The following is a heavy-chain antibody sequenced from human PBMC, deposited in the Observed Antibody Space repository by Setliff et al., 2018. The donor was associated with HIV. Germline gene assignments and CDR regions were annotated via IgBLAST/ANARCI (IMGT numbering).Heavy chain of an antibody. J-gene: IGHJ4*02. CDR3: ARGAVDDDYFEY. Sequence: GASVKVSCKASGYTFTGYYVHWVRQAPGQGPEWMGWINPNSGDTNYAQKFQGRVSTTRDTSIFTAYMELSRLRSDDTAVYYCARGAVDDDYFEYWGQGTLVTVS. CDR1: GYTFTGYY. CDR2: INPNSGDT. V-gene: IGHV1-2*02. D-gene: IGHD2-15*01.